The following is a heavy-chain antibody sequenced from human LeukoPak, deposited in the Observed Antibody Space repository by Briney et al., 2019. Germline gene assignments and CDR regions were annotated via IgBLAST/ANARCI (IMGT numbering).Heavy chain of an antibody. CDR1: GFTFSSNA. J-gene: IGHJ4*02. Sequence: GGSLRLSCAASGFTFSSNAMSWVRQAPGKGLVWVSGISGSGGNTYYADSVKGRFTISRDNSKNTLYLQMNSLRAEDTAVYYCAKGRSWITMIVVVDYWGQGTLVTVSS. V-gene: IGHV3-23*01. CDR2: ISGSGGNT. CDR3: AKGRSWITMIVVVDY. D-gene: IGHD3-22*01.